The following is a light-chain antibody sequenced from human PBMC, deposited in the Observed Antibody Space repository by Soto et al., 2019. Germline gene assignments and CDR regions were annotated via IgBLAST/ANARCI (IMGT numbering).Light chain of an antibody. J-gene: IGKJ2*01. CDR3: QQRSNWPPYT. Sequence: EIVLTQSPATLSLSPGERATLSCRASQSVSSYLAWYQQKPGQPPRRLIYDASNRATGIPARFSGSGSGTDFTLTISSREPEDFAVYYCQQRSNWPPYTFGQGTKLEIK. CDR2: DAS. V-gene: IGKV3-11*01. CDR1: QSVSSY.